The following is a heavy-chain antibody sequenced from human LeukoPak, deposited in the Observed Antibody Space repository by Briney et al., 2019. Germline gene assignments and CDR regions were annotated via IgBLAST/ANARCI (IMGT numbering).Heavy chain of an antibody. Sequence: SETLSLTCTVSSASISSSSYYWGWIRQPPGKGLEWIGSIYYSGSTYYNLSLKSRVTISIDTSKNQFSLKLSSVTAADTAVYYCARGGQRDFWSGYFPADVWGKGTTVTVSS. V-gene: IGHV4-39*07. J-gene: IGHJ6*04. CDR3: ARGGQRDFWSGYFPADV. CDR2: IYYSGST. CDR1: SASISSSSYY. D-gene: IGHD3-3*01.